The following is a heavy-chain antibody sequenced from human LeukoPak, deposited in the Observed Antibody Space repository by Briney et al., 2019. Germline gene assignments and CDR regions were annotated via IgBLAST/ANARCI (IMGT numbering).Heavy chain of an antibody. J-gene: IGHJ6*02. CDR2: IYYSGST. D-gene: IGHD2-21*02. Sequence: PSETLSLTCTVSGGSISSYYWNWIRQPPGKGLEWIGYIYYSGSTNYNPSLKSRVTISVDTSKNQPSLKLSSVTAADAAVYYCARDRGRLSGMDVWGQGTTVTASS. CDR1: GGSISSYY. CDR3: ARDRGRLSGMDV. V-gene: IGHV4-59*01.